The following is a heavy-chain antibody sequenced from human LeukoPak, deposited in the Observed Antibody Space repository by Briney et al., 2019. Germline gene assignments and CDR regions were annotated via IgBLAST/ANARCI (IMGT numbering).Heavy chain of an antibody. Sequence: ASVKVSCKASGGTFSSYAISWVRQAPGQGLEWMGGIIPIFGTANYAQKFQGRVTITADKSTSTAYMELSSLRSEDTAVYYCARGWVRGYYDSSGYLNYWGQGTLVTVSS. D-gene: IGHD3-22*01. CDR3: ARGWVRGYYDSSGYLNY. CDR2: IIPIFGTA. J-gene: IGHJ4*02. CDR1: GGTFSSYA. V-gene: IGHV1-69*06.